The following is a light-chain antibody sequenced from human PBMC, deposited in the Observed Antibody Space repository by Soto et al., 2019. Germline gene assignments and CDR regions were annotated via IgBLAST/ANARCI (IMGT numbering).Light chain of an antibody. CDR2: GAS. CDR3: QQYTNWPKT. J-gene: IGKJ1*01. CDR1: QSVSSN. V-gene: IGKV3-15*01. Sequence: EIVMTQSPATLSVSPGESATFSCRASQSVSSNLAWYQQKPGQAPRLLIYGASIRATGIPERFSGSGSGTEFTLTISSLQSEDFAVYYCQQYTNWPKTFGQGTKVDIK.